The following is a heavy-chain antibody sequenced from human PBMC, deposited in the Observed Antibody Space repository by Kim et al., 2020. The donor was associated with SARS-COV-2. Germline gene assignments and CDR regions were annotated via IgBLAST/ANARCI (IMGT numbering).Heavy chain of an antibody. J-gene: IGHJ4*02. V-gene: IGHV1-3*01. Sequence: ASVKVSCKASGYTFTTYAMHWVRQAPGQRLEWMGWLNAGNGNTKYSQKFQGRVTITRDTSASTAYMEVSRLKSEDSAVYYCARDQEATGSLDYWGQGTLV. CDR2: LNAGNGNT. D-gene: IGHD1-26*01. CDR3: ARDQEATGSLDY. CDR1: GYTFTTYA.